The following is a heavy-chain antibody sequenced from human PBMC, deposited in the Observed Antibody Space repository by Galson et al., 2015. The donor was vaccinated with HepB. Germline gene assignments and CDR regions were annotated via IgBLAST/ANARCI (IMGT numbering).Heavy chain of an antibody. V-gene: IGHV4-39*01. CDR3: ARIDYGDYPPYFDY. Sequence: ETLSLTCTVSGGSISSSSYYWGWIRQPPGKGLEWIGSIYYSGSTYYNPSLKSRVTISVDTSKNQFSLKLSSVTAADTAVYYCARIDYGDYPPYFDYWGQGTLVTVSS. CDR1: GGSISSSSYY. CDR2: IYYSGST. D-gene: IGHD4-17*01. J-gene: IGHJ4*02.